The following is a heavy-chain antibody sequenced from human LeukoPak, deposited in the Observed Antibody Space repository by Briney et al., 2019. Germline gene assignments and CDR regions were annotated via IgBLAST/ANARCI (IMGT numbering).Heavy chain of an antibody. J-gene: IGHJ5*02. D-gene: IGHD3-10*01. CDR2: IYYSGST. CDR3: ARDRAVYYGSGRYNWFDP. Sequence: PSETLSLTCTVSGGSISSSSYYWGWIRQPPGKGRGWIGSIYYSGSTYYNPSLKSRVTISVDTSKNQFSLKLSSVTAADTAVYYCARDRAVYYGSGRYNWFDPWGQGTLVTVSS. CDR1: GGSISSSSYY. V-gene: IGHV4-39*07.